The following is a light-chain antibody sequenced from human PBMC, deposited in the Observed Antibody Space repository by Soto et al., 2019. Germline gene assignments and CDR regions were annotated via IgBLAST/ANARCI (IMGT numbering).Light chain of an antibody. J-gene: IGKJ1*01. Sequence: EIVLTQSPGTLSLSAGERATLSCRASQSVSSSYLAWYQQKPGQAPRLLIYGASSRATGIPDRFSGSGSGTDFTLTISRLEPEDFAVYYCQQYGSSPPTFGQGTKVDIK. V-gene: IGKV3-20*01. CDR1: QSVSSSY. CDR3: QQYGSSPPT. CDR2: GAS.